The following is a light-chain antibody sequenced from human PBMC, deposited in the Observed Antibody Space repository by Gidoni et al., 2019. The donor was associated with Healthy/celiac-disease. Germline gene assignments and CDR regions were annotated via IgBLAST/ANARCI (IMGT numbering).Light chain of an antibody. CDR1: QSVSSNY. CDR2: GAS. J-gene: IGKJ1*01. Sequence: EIVLTQSPGTLSLSPGERATLSCRASQSVSSNYLAWYQQKPGQAPRLLIYGASSRATGIPDRFRGSGSGTDFTLTISRLEPEDFAVYYCQQYGRSPGTFGQGTKVEIK. V-gene: IGKV3-20*01. CDR3: QQYGRSPGT.